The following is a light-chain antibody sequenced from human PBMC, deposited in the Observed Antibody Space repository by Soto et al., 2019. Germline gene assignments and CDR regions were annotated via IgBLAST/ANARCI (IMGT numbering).Light chain of an antibody. CDR1: QGISSY. CDR2: AAS. CDR3: QQYYSYPLT. Sequence: AIRMPQSQYSLSASTVDRSHITCMASQGISSYLAWYQQKPGKAPKLLIYAASTLQSGVPSRFSGSGSGTDFTLTISCLQSEDFATYYCQQYYSYPLTCGGGTKVDIK. J-gene: IGKJ4*01. V-gene: IGKV1-8*01.